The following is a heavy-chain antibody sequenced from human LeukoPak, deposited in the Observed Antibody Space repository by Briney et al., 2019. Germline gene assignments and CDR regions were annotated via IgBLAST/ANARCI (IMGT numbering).Heavy chain of an antibody. J-gene: IGHJ5*02. CDR3: ARDLQGGYFDP. D-gene: IGHD5-18*01. V-gene: IGHV4-59*12. Sequence: PSETLSLTCTVSGGSISSYYWSWIRQPPGKGLEWIGYIYYGGSTNYNPSLKSRVTISVDTSKNQFSLKLSSVTAADTAVYYCARDLQGGYFDPWGQGTLVTVSS. CDR1: GGSISSYY. CDR2: IYYGGST.